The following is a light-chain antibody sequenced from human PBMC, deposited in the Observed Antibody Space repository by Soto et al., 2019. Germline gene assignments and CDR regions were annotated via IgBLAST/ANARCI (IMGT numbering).Light chain of an antibody. J-gene: IGKJ2*01. CDR3: QQTFTTPHT. CDR2: GAS. Sequence: DIQMTQSPLSLSASVGDRVAITCRSSLSINTYLNWIQQKPGKAPKVLIYGASSLQNGVTSRFSGSGYGTSFTLTISSLQPEDSATYYCQQTFTTPHTFGRGTHLEIK. V-gene: IGKV1-39*01. CDR1: LSINTY.